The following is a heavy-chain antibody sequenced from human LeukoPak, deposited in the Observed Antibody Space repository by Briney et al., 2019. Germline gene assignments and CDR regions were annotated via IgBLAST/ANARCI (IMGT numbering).Heavy chain of an antibody. D-gene: IGHD2-2*01. CDR1: GYSFTSYW. V-gene: IGHV5-51*01. J-gene: IGHJ4*02. Sequence: GASLQISCKGSGYSFTSYWIGWVRQLPGKGLEWMGIIYPGDSDTRYSPSFQGQVTISADKSISTAYLQWSSLKASDTAMYYCARHCSSTSCYAGFDYWGQGTLVTVSS. CDR3: ARHCSSTSCYAGFDY. CDR2: IYPGDSDT.